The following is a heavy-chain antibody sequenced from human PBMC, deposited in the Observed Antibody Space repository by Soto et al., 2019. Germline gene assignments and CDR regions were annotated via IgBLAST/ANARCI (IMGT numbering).Heavy chain of an antibody. CDR1: GYTFTSYA. J-gene: IGHJ4*02. CDR3: ARGAVAGTFDY. Sequence: QVQLVQSGAEVEKPGASVKVSCKASGYTFTSYAMHWVRQAPGQRLEWMGWINAGNGNTKYSQKFQGRVTITRDTSASTAYMELSRLRSEDTAVYYCARGAVAGTFDYWGQGTRVTVSS. V-gene: IGHV1-3*01. CDR2: INAGNGNT. D-gene: IGHD6-19*01.